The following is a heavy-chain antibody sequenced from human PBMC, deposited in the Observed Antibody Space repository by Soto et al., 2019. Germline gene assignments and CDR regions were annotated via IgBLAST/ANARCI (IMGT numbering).Heavy chain of an antibody. J-gene: IGHJ4*02. Sequence: GGSLRLSCAASGFTFSSFSMHWVRQAPGKGLEWLSYISSSRTTIYYADSVKGRFTISRDNAKSSLYLQMNSLRVEDTAVYYCARDPSRLQPIRLDYWGQGALVTVSS. V-gene: IGHV3-48*01. CDR3: ARDPSRLQPIRLDY. CDR2: ISSSRTTI. CDR1: GFTFSSFS. D-gene: IGHD6-25*01.